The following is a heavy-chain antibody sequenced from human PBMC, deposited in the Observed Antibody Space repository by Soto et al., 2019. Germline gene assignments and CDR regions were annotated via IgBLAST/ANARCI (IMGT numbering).Heavy chain of an antibody. CDR1: GGSFSGYY. CDR2: INHSGST. D-gene: IGHD3-9*01. V-gene: IGHV4-34*01. Sequence: SETLSLTCAVYGGSFSGYYWSWIRQPPGKGLEWIGEINHSGSTNYNPSLKSRVTISVDTSKNQFSLKLSSVTAADTAVYYCARRTYDILTGLSYYYMDVWGKGTTVTVSS. J-gene: IGHJ6*03. CDR3: ARRTYDILTGLSYYYMDV.